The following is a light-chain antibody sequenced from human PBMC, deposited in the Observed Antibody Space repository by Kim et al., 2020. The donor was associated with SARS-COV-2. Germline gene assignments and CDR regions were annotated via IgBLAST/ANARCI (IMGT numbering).Light chain of an antibody. CDR2: QDT. Sequence: SVSPGHPASITCSGVRLGHKYVCWYRHKPGQSPEVVIYQDTKRPSGMPERFSGSNSGNTATLTISGTQDVDEADYYCQVWDSTTTVFGGGTQLTVL. CDR1: RLGHKY. J-gene: IGLJ2*01. V-gene: IGLV3-1*01. CDR3: QVWDSTTTV.